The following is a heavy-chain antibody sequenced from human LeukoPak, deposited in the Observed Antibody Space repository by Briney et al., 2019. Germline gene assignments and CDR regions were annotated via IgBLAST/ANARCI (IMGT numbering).Heavy chain of an antibody. CDR1: GYAFTGYY. CDR3: ARGGSSSEYNWFDP. J-gene: IGHJ5*02. Sequence: ASVKVSCKASGYAFTGYYMHWVRQAPGQGLEWMGWINPNSGGTNYAQKFQGRVTMTRDTSISTAYMELRRLRSDDTAVYYCARGGSSSEYNWFDPWGQGTLVTVSS. D-gene: IGHD6-6*01. V-gene: IGHV1-2*02. CDR2: INPNSGGT.